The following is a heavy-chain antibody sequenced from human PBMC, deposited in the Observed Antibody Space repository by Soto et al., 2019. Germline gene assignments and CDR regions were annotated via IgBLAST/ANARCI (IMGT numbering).Heavy chain of an antibody. Sequence: GASVKVSCKASGYTVTSYAMHWVRQAPGQRLEWMGWINAGNGNTKYSQKFQGRVTITRDTSASTAYMELSSLRSEDTAVYYCARDPFSSGWYYFDYWGQGTLVTVSS. CDR3: ARDPFSSGWYYFDY. J-gene: IGHJ4*02. CDR1: GYTVTSYA. V-gene: IGHV1-3*01. CDR2: INAGNGNT. D-gene: IGHD6-19*01.